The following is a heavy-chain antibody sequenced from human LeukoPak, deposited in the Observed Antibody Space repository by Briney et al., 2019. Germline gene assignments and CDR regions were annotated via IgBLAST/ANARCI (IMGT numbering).Heavy chain of an antibody. J-gene: IGHJ5*02. V-gene: IGHV4-59*08. CDR3: ARLSVAGLSYDP. D-gene: IGHD6-19*01. CDR2: IYYSGST. CDR1: GGSIGSYY. Sequence: TASETLSLTCTVSGGSIGSYYWSWIRQPPGKGLEWIGYIYYSGSTNYNPSLKSRVTISVDTSKNQFPLKLSSVTAADTAVYYCARLSVAGLSYDPWGQGTLVTVSS.